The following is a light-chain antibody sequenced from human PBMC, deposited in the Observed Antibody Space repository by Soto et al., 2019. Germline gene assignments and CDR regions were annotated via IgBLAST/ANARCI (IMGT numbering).Light chain of an antibody. CDR3: QQYHDWPLT. CDR2: GAS. Sequence: EIVLTQSPGTLSLYPGERATLSCRASQSVNSRYLAWYQQKPGQAPRLLIYGASTRATGIPDTFSGGGSATEFTLTISSLQSEDFVVYYCQQYHDWPLTFGGGTKVDIK. V-gene: IGKV3-20*01. CDR1: QSVNSRY. J-gene: IGKJ4*01.